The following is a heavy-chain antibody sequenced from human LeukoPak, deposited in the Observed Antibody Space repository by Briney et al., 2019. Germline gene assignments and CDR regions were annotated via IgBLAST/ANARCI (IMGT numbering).Heavy chain of an antibody. Sequence: GGSLRLSCAASGSTFSSYAMSWVRQAPGKGLEWVSVISGSGGRTYYADSVEGRFTLSRDNSKNTLYLQMNSLRAEDTAVFYCAKGGARLHSYYFDYWGQGTLVTVSS. D-gene: IGHD1-26*01. V-gene: IGHV3-23*01. CDR2: ISGSGGRT. CDR3: AKGGARLHSYYFDY. CDR1: GSTFSSYA. J-gene: IGHJ4*02.